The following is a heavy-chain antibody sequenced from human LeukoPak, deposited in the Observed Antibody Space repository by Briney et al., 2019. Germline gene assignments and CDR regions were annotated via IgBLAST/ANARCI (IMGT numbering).Heavy chain of an antibody. Sequence: GASVKVSCKASGYTFTSYDINWVRQATGQGLEWMGWMNPNSGNTGYAQKFQGRVTMTRNTSISTAYMELSSLRSEDTAVYYCARSQYSGYERDDAFDIWGQGTMVTVSS. J-gene: IGHJ3*02. CDR3: ARSQYSGYERDDAFDI. V-gene: IGHV1-8*01. CDR2: MNPNSGNT. D-gene: IGHD5-12*01. CDR1: GYTFTSYD.